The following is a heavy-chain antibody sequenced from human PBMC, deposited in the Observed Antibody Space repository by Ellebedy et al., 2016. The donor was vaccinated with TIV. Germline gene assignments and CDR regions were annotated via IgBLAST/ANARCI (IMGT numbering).Heavy chain of an antibody. V-gene: IGHV3-21*01. D-gene: IGHD4-23*01. CDR1: GFTFSSYS. Sequence: GESLKISCAASGFTFSSYSMNWVRQAPGKGLEWVSFIRTSSTDIYYADSVKGRFTISRDNAKNSLYLQMNSLRAGDTAVYYCMRRWSWGQGTLVTVSS. J-gene: IGHJ4*02. CDR2: IRTSSTDI. CDR3: MRRWS.